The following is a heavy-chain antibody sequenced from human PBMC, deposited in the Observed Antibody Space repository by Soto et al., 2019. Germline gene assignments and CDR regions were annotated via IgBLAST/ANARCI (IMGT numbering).Heavy chain of an antibody. D-gene: IGHD4-17*01. Sequence: QVQLVQSGAEVKKPGSSVKVSCKASGGTFSSYAISWVRQAPGQGLEWMGGIIPTFGTANYAQKFQGRVTMTAYESTSTAYMELSSLGSSDTAVYYCARVRRPTVTTFYYYYGMDVWGQGTTVTV. CDR2: IIPTFGTA. CDR1: GGTFSSYA. J-gene: IGHJ6*02. V-gene: IGHV1-69*01. CDR3: ARVRRPTVTTFYYYYGMDV.